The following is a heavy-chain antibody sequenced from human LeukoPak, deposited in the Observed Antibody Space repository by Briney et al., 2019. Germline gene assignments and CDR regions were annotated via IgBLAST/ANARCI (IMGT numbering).Heavy chain of an antibody. CDR1: GFTFGSYS. Sequence: GGSLRLSCAASGFTFGSYSMDWVRQAPGKGLEWVSSISSSSSYIYYADSVKGRFTISRDNAKNSLYLQMNSLRAEDTAVYYCARDPPNIAGATTGFRYFDLWGRGTLVTVSS. CDR3: ARDPPNIAGATTGFRYFDL. V-gene: IGHV3-21*01. D-gene: IGHD1-26*01. J-gene: IGHJ2*01. CDR2: ISSSSSYI.